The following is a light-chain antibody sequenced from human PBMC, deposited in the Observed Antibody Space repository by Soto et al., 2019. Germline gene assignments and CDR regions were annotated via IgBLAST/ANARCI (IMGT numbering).Light chain of an antibody. V-gene: IGKV3-20*01. CDR2: GAS. CDR1: QSVSSSY. CDR3: QQYGSSPIT. Sequence: EIVSTQSPATLSLSPGERATLSCGASQSVSSSYLAWYQQKPGQAPRLLIYGASTRATGIPARFSGSGSGTDFTLTISRLEPEDFAVYFCQQYGSSPITFGQGTRLEIK. J-gene: IGKJ5*01.